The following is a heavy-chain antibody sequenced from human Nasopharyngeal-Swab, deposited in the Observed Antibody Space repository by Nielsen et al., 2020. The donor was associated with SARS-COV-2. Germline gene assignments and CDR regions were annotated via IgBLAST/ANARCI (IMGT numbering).Heavy chain of an antibody. Sequence: ASVKVSCKASGYTFTGYYMHWVRQAPGQGLEWMGWINPNSGGTNYAQKFQGRVTITADESTSTAYMELSSLRSEDTAVYYCARDLMVRGVILPAMDVWGKGTTVTVSS. CDR3: ARDLMVRGVILPAMDV. CDR2: INPNSGGT. V-gene: IGHV1-2*02. J-gene: IGHJ6*03. CDR1: GYTFTGYY. D-gene: IGHD3-10*01.